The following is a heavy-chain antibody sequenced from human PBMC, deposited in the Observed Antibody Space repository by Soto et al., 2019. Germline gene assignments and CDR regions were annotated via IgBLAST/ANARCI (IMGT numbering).Heavy chain of an antibody. J-gene: IGHJ6*02. CDR1: GYTFTSSY. CDR2: VNSSGGST. D-gene: IGHD3-10*01. V-gene: IGHV1-46*01. Sequence: ASVHGSCNTSGYTFTSSYVHWVRQTPGQGLEWMGIVNSSGGSTTLSQKFQGRVTMTRDASTSTVYMELSSLRSEDTAVYFCARDKVPGTYYPHGMDVWGQGTTVTVSS. CDR3: ARDKVPGTYYPHGMDV.